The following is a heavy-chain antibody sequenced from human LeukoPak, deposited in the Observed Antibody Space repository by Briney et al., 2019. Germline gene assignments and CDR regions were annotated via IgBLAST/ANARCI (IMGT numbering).Heavy chain of an antibody. CDR1: GYTFTSYY. J-gene: IGHJ6*03. CDR3: ARDQGPSSSWYRYYYYMHV. D-gene: IGHD6-13*01. CDR2: INPNSGGT. Sequence: ASVKVSCKASGYTFTSYYKHWVRQAPGQGLEWMGWINPNSGGTNYAQKFQGRVTMTRDTSISTAYMELSRLRSDDTAVYYCARDQGPSSSWYRYYYYMHVWGKGTTVTVSS. V-gene: IGHV1-2*02.